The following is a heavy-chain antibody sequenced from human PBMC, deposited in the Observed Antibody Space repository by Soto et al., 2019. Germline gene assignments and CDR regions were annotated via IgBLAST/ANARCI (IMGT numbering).Heavy chain of an antibody. CDR1: GYTFTSYY. V-gene: IGHV1-46*03. J-gene: IGHJ6*02. Sequence: ASVKVSCKASGYTFTSYYMHWVRQAPGQGLEWMGIINPSGGSTSYAQKFQGRVTMTRDTSTSTVYMELSSLRSEDTAVYYCSRDGVEMATLSYYYYGMDVWGQGTTVTVSS. D-gene: IGHD5-12*01. CDR3: SRDGVEMATLSYYYYGMDV. CDR2: INPSGGST.